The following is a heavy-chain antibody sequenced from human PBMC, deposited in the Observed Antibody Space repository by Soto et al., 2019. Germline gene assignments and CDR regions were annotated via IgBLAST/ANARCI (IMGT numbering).Heavy chain of an antibody. CDR1: GFTFSSYG. Sequence: GGSLRLSCAASGFTFSSYGMHWVRQAPGKGLEWVAVISYDGSNKYYADSVKGRFTISRDNSKNTLYLQMNSLRAEDTAVYYCAKAFRGHDYWGQGTLVTVSS. D-gene: IGHD3-10*01. V-gene: IGHV3-30*18. CDR3: AKAFRGHDY. CDR2: ISYDGSNK. J-gene: IGHJ4*02.